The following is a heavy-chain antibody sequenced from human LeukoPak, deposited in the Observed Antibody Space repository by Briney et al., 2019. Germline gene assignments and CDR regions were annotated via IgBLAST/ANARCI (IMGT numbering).Heavy chain of an antibody. V-gene: IGHV1-18*01. CDR1: GYTFTSYG. D-gene: IGHD3-22*01. CDR2: ISAYNGNT. J-gene: IGHJ4*02. CDR3: ARAFGYYDNSGYSLAFDY. Sequence: GASVKVSCKASGYTFTSYGISWVRQAPGQGLEWMGWISAYNGNTNYAQKLQGRVTMTTDTSTSTAYMELRSLRSDDTAVYYCARAFGYYDNSGYSLAFDYWGQGTLVTVSS.